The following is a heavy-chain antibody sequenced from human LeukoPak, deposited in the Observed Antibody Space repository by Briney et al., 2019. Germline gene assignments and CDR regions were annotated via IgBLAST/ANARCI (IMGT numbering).Heavy chain of an antibody. J-gene: IGHJ2*01. CDR3: ARYGSNLYWYFDL. CDR1: GGSFSGYY. D-gene: IGHD4-23*01. Sequence: SETLSLTCAVYGGSFSGYYWSWIRQPPGKGLEWIGEINHSGSTNYNPSLKSRVTMSIDTSKNQFSLKLSSVTAADTAVYYCARYGSNLYWYFDLWGRGTLVTVSS. V-gene: IGHV4-34*10. CDR2: INHSGST.